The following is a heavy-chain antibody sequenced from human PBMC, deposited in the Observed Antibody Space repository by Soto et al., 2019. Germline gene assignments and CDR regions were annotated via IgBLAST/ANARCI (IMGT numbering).Heavy chain of an antibody. J-gene: IGHJ3*01. CDR3: ARDRPTTFSADL. CDR1: GFTFTDHS. Sequence: EVQLVESGGGLVQPGGSLRLSCTASGFTFTDHSMNWVRHAPGKGLEWLSYINDISNAIHYADSVKGRFAMSRDNAKKSVFLQMNSLRVEDTGVYYCARDRPTTFSADLWGQGTVDTVSS. D-gene: IGHD5-12*01. V-gene: IGHV3-48*04. CDR2: INDISNAI.